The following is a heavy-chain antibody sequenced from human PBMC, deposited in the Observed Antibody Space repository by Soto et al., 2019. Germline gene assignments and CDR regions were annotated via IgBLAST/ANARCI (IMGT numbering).Heavy chain of an antibody. J-gene: IGHJ5*02. CDR3: ARLSPHYDILTGYSPNWFDP. CDR1: GGSISSSSYY. V-gene: IGHV4-39*01. D-gene: IGHD3-9*01. Sequence: QLQLQESGPGLVKPSETLSLTCTVSGGSISSSSYYWGWIRQPPGKGLEWIGSIYYSGSTYYNPSLKSRVTISVVTSKNQFSLKLSYVTAADTAVHYCARLSPHYDILTGYSPNWFDPWGQGTLVTVSS. CDR2: IYYSGST.